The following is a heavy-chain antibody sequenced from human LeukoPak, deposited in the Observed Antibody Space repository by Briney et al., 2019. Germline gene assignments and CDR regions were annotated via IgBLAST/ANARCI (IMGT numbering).Heavy chain of an antibody. CDR2: ISSSSSYI. V-gene: IGHV3-21*01. CDR1: GFTFSSYS. J-gene: IGHJ4*02. Sequence: GGSLRLSCAASGFTFSSYSMNWVRQAPGKGLEWVSSISSSSSYIYYADSVKGRFTISRDNAKNSLYLQMNSLRAEDTAVYYCARDHAGIYYDFRSGYYVGDFFDYWGQGTLVTVSS. CDR3: ARDHAGIYYDFRSGYYVGDFFDY. D-gene: IGHD3-3*01.